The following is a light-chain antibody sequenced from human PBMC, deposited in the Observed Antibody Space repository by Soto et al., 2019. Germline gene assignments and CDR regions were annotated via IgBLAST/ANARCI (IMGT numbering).Light chain of an antibody. Sequence: QSVLTQPPSVSGAPGQTVTISCTGTSSNIGAEYVVNWYRQSPGMAPQLLIYGDSDRPSGVPDRISGSKSGISASLAITGLQAEDESIYFCQSYDTTLSGSVFGGGTQLTVL. J-gene: IGLJ7*01. CDR1: SSNIGAEYV. CDR3: QSYDTTLSGSV. V-gene: IGLV1-40*01. CDR2: GDS.